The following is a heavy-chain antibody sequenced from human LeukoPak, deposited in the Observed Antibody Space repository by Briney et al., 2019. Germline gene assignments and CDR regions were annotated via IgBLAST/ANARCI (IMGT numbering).Heavy chain of an antibody. D-gene: IGHD2-2*01. CDR1: GYTFTDYY. CDR2: INRNDSYT. CDR3: ARANFLYCSSTTCLFDY. Sequence: GGSLKLSCTASGYTFTDYYMHWVRQAPGQGLEWVSCINRNDSYTNYAQNFQGRVTMTRDTSISTAHMEVSRLRSDDTAVYYCARANFLYCSSTTCLFDYWGQGTLVTVSS. J-gene: IGHJ4*02. V-gene: IGHV1-2*02.